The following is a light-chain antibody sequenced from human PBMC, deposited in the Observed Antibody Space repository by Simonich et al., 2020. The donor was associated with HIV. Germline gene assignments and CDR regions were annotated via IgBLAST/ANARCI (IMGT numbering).Light chain of an antibody. CDR2: DVS. CDR3: CSYAGAYNVI. V-gene: IGLV2-11*01. J-gene: IGLJ2*01. Sequence: QSALTQPRSVSGSPGQSVTISCTGTSSDVGGYNYVSWSQQRPGKAPKLMIYDVSERPSGVPDRFSGSKSGNTASLTISGLQAEDESDYYCCSYAGAYNVIFGGGTKLTVL. CDR1: SSDVGGYNY.